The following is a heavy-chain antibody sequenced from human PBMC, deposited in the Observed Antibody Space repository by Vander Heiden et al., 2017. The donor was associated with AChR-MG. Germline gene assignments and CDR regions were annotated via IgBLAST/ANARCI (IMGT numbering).Heavy chain of an antibody. CDR1: GYTFTGYY. Sequence: QVQLVQSGAEVKKPGASVKVSCKASGYTFTGYYMHWVRQAPGQGLEWMGWINPNSGGTNYAQKFQGRVTMTRDTSISTAYMELSRLRSDDTAVYYCARVQLLWFGELLTSFDNWGQGTLVTVSS. CDR2: INPNSGGT. V-gene: IGHV1-2*02. CDR3: ARVQLLWFGELLTSFDN. J-gene: IGHJ4*02. D-gene: IGHD3-10*01.